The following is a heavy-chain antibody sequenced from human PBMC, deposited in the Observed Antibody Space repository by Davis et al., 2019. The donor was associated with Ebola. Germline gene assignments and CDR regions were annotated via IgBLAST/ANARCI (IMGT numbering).Heavy chain of an antibody. D-gene: IGHD3-10*01. J-gene: IGHJ4*02. CDR1: GFTFTSSA. V-gene: IGHV1-46*01. CDR2: INPSGGST. Sequence: ASVKVSCKASGFTFTSSAVHWVRQAPGQGLEWMGIINPSGGSTSYAQKFQGRVTMTRDTSTSTVYMELSSLRSEDTAVYYCARGLWFGEFSPDYWGQGTLVTVSS. CDR3: ARGLWFGEFSPDY.